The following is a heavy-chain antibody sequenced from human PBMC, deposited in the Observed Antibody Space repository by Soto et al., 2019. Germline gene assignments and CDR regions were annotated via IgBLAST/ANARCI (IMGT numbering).Heavy chain of an antibody. J-gene: IGHJ4*02. Sequence: GGSLRLSCAASGFTFSNYAMAWVRQAPGKGLEWVSSISGDGGNTYHADSVRGRFTISRDNSENTLYLQMRSLRAEDTAVYYCAKDLVAARTYWGQGALVTVSS. D-gene: IGHD6-19*01. V-gene: IGHV3-23*01. CDR3: AKDLVAARTY. CDR2: ISGDGGNT. CDR1: GFTFSNYA.